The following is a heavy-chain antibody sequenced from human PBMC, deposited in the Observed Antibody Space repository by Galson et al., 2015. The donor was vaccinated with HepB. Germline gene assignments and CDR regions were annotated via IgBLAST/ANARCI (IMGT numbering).Heavy chain of an antibody. CDR3: ASGGPTYYYDTRYFDY. D-gene: IGHD3-22*01. CDR2: INPNSGGT. CDR1: GYTFTGYY. J-gene: IGHJ4*02. V-gene: IGHV1-2*05. Sequence: SVKVSCKASGYTFTGYYMHWVRQAPGQGLEWMGRINPNSGGTNYAQKFQGRVTMTRDTSISTAYMELSSLRSDDTVTFYCASGGPTYYYDTRYFDYWGQGTLVTVSS.